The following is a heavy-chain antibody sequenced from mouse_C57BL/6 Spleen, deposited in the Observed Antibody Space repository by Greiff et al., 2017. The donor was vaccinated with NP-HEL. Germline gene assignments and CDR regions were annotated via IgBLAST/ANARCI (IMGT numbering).Heavy chain of an antibody. Sequence: VQLQQPGAELVKPGASVKLSCKASGYTFTSYWMHWVKQRPGQGLEWIGMIHPNSGSTNYNEKFKSKATLTVDKSSSTAYMQLSSLTSEDSAVYYCARRIYYDYDGYFDYWGQGTTLTVSS. V-gene: IGHV1-64*01. J-gene: IGHJ2*01. CDR1: GYTFTSYW. CDR2: IHPNSGST. CDR3: ARRIYYDYDGYFDY. D-gene: IGHD2-4*01.